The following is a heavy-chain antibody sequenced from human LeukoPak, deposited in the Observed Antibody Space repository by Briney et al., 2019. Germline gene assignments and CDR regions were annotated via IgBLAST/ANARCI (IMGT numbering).Heavy chain of an antibody. D-gene: IGHD3-16*01. CDR3: ARDFGDEGLDY. Sequence: ASVKVSCKASGHTFSGYAMHWVRQAPGQRLEWMGWINVGNGNTKYSQKFRDRVTITRDTSASTAYMGLSSLRSEDTAVYYCARDFGDEGLDYWGQGTLVTVSS. J-gene: IGHJ4*02. CDR2: INVGNGNT. CDR1: GHTFSGYA. V-gene: IGHV1-3*01.